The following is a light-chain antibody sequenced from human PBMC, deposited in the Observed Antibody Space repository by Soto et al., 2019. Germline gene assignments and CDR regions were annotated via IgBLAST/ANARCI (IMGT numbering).Light chain of an antibody. CDR3: MQGTHWPREYT. CDR1: EALVYTDGNTY. CDR2: KVS. J-gene: IGKJ2*01. V-gene: IGKV2-30*01. Sequence: VVMTQSPLSLPVTLGQPASITCTSSEALVYTDGNTYLNWFHQRPGQSPRRLIYKVSDRDSGVPDRFSGSGSGTDFTLKISRVEAEDVGIYFCMQGTHWPREYTFGQVTKLEI.